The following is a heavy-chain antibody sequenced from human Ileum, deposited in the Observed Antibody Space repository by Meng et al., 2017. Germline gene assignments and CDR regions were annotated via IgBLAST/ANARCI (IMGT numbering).Heavy chain of an antibody. J-gene: IGHJ4*02. Sequence: QVQLQESGPGLVKPSQTLSLTCTVSGGSSSCGEYYWRWIRQPPGKGLEWIGYIYYSGSTYYNPSLKSRLTISVDTSKNQFSLKLSSVTAADTAVYYCARDRDSSGYYPYWGQGTLVTVPS. CDR1: GGSSSCGEYY. D-gene: IGHD3-22*01. CDR3: ARDRDSSGYYPY. V-gene: IGHV4-30-4*01. CDR2: IYYSGST.